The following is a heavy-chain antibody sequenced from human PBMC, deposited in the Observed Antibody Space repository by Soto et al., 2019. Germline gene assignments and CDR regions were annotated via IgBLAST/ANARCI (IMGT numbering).Heavy chain of an antibody. CDR2: IYYSGST. J-gene: IGHJ4*02. CDR3: ARVRREMATIPGAFDY. CDR1: GGSISSYY. Sequence: QVQLQESGPGLVKPSETLSLTCTVSGGSISSYYWSWIRQPPGKGLEWIGYIYYSGSTNYNPSLKCRVTISVDTSKNQFSLKLSSVTAADTAVYYCARVRREMATIPGAFDYWGQGTLVTVSS. D-gene: IGHD5-12*01. V-gene: IGHV4-59*01.